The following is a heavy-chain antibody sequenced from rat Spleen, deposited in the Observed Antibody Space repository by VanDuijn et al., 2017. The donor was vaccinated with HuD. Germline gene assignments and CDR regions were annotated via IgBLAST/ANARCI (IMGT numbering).Heavy chain of an antibody. Sequence: EVQLVESGGGLVQPGRSMKLSCAASGFTFSNYDMAWVRQAPTKGLEWVASISYDGSSTYYRDSVKGRFTISRDNAKSTLYLQMDSLRSEDTATYYCARGSGPWGQGVMVTVSS. D-gene: IGHD4-3*01. CDR1: GFTFSNYD. CDR2: ISYDGSST. CDR3: ARGSGP. V-gene: IGHV5-25*01. J-gene: IGHJ2*01.